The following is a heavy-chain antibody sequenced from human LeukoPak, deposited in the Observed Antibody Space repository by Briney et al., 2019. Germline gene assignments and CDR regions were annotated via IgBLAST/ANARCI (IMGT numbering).Heavy chain of an antibody. Sequence: GGSLRFYCAASGFTFYDYTMHWLRQAPGNDLLWVSGICSNSASIGYADSVKVRFTTSRDNAKKSLYLQMNSLRAEDAALYYCAKDIVRYCSSTSCPERGMDVWGQGTTVTVSS. CDR3: AKDIVRYCSSTSCPERGMDV. CDR1: GFTFYDYT. CDR2: ICSNSASI. J-gene: IGHJ6*02. D-gene: IGHD2-2*01. V-gene: IGHV3-9*01.